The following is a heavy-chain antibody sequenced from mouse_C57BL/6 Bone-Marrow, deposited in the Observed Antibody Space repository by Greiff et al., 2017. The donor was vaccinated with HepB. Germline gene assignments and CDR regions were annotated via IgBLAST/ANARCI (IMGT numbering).Heavy chain of an antibody. J-gene: IGHJ4*01. CDR3: ARRVDYYAMDY. Sequence: LVESGPELVKPGASVKISCKASGYAFSSSWMNWVKQRPGKGLEWIGRIYPGDGGTNYNGKFKGKATLTADKSSSTAYMQLSSLTSEDSAVYFCARRVDYYAMDYWGQGTSVTVSS. V-gene: IGHV1-82*01. CDR2: IYPGDGGT. CDR1: GYAFSSSW. D-gene: IGHD1-1*01.